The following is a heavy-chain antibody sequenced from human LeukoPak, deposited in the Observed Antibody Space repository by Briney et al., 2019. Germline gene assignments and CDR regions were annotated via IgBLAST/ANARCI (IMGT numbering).Heavy chain of an antibody. CDR1: GGSISSNY. V-gene: IGHV4-59*08. J-gene: IGHJ4*02. CDR2: ISNSGTN. Sequence: NPSETLSLTCSVSGGSISSNYWSWIRQPPGKGLEWIGYISNSGTNNNNPSLKSRVTISADTSKNQFSLKLSSVTAADTAVYFCARHPSRTPVVTSWIDCWGQGTLVTVSS. CDR3: ARHPSRTPVVTSWIDC. D-gene: IGHD5-18*01.